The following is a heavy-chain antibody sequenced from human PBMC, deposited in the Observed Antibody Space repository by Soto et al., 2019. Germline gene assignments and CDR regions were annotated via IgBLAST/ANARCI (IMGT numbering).Heavy chain of an antibody. CDR1: GYSFTSYW. V-gene: IGHV5-51*01. CDR2: IYPGDSDT. Sequence: HGESLKISCKGSGYSFTSYWIGWVRQMPGKGLEWMGIIYPGDSDTRYSPSFQGQVTISADKSISTAYLQWSSLKASDTAMYYCARSLSSSSSLPYYGMDVWGQGTTVTVSS. CDR3: ARSLSSSSSLPYYGMDV. D-gene: IGHD6-6*01. J-gene: IGHJ6*02.